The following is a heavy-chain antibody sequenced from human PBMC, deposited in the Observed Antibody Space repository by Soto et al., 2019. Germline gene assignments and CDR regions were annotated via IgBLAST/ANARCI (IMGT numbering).Heavy chain of an antibody. J-gene: IGHJ4*02. CDR3: PRDAWAYGSGSGWCY. Sequence: PSETLSLTCTVSGGSISSYYWSWIRQPPGKGLEWIGYIYYSGSTNYNPSLKRRVTISVDTSKNQFSLKLSSVTAADTAVSYCPRDAWAYGSGSGWCYWGKGSLVAVSS. CDR2: IYYSGST. CDR1: GGSISSYY. V-gene: IGHV4-59*01. D-gene: IGHD3-10*01.